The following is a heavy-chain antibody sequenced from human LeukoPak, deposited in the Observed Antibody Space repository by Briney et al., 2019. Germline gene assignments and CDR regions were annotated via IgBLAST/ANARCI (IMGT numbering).Heavy chain of an antibody. CDR1: GYTFTGYY. CDR3: ARSPYDYVWGSPSYYYGMDV. CDR2: INPNSGGT. Sequence: VSVKVSCKASGYTFTGYYMHWVRQAPGQGLEWMGWINPNSGGTNYAQKFQGRVTMTRDTSISTAYMELSRLRSDDTAVYYCARSPYDYVWGSPSYYYGMDVWGQGTTVTVSS. J-gene: IGHJ6*02. V-gene: IGHV1-2*02. D-gene: IGHD3-16*01.